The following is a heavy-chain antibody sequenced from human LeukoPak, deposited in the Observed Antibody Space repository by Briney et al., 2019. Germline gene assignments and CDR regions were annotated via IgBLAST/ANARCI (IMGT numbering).Heavy chain of an antibody. J-gene: IGHJ6*02. CDR3: AKEGFWSGYYSGSSYGMDV. CDR2: ISWDGGNT. CDR1: GFTFDDYT. V-gene: IGHV3-43*01. Sequence: GGSLRLSCAASGFTFDDYTKHWVRQAPGKGLEWVSLISWDGGNTYYADSVKGRFTISRDNSKNSLYLQMNSLGTEDTALYYCAKEGFWSGYYSGSSYGMDVWGQGTTVTVSS. D-gene: IGHD3-3*01.